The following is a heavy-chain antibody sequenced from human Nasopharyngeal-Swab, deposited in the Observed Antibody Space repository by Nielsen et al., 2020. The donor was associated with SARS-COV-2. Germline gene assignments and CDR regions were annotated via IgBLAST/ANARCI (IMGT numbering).Heavy chain of an antibody. Sequence: ASVKVSCKASGYTFTSNYLHWVREAPGQGLEWMGVINPSGGSTIYARDFQGRVTMTSDTSTSTVYMELSSLRSEDTAVYYCARQPHNYFDNSGRLRRVAFDIWGQGTMVTVSS. D-gene: IGHD3-22*01. CDR3: ARQPHNYFDNSGRLRRVAFDI. CDR1: GYTFTSNY. CDR2: INPSGGST. V-gene: IGHV1-46*01. J-gene: IGHJ3*02.